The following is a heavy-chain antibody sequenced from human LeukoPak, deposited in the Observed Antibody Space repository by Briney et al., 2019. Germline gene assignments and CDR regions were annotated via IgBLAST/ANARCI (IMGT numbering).Heavy chain of an antibody. V-gene: IGHV3-7*05. Sequence: GSLRLSCAASGFTFSIYWMSWVRQAPGKGLEWVANIKQDGSVEYYVVSVKGRFTISRDNAKESLYLQMNSLRAEDTAVYYCARIGYSSSSFDFWGQGTLVTVSS. CDR1: GFTFSIYW. CDR3: ARIGYSSSSFDF. CDR2: IKQDGSVE. D-gene: IGHD6-6*01. J-gene: IGHJ4*02.